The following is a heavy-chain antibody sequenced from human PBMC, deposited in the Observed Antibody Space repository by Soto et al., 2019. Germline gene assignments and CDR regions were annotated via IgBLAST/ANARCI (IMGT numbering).Heavy chain of an antibody. V-gene: IGHV1-24*01. Sequence: ASVKVSCKVSGYTLTELSMHWVRQAPGKGLEWMGGFDPEDGETIYAQKFQGRVTMTEDTSTDTAYVELSSLRSEDTAVYYCATVMWQWLVPELDYWGQGALVTVSS. J-gene: IGHJ4*02. CDR2: FDPEDGET. CDR1: GYTLTELS. D-gene: IGHD6-19*01. CDR3: ATVMWQWLVPELDY.